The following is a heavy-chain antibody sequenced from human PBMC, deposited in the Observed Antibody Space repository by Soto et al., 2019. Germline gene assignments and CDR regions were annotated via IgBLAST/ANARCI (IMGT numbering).Heavy chain of an antibody. CDR1: GGTFSSYA. V-gene: IGHV1-69*13. Sequence: SVKVSCKASGGTFSSYAISWVRQAPGQGLEWMGGIIPIFGTANYAQKFQGRVTITADESTSTAYMELSSLRSEDTAVYYCARGYCSGGSCYEDYWGQGTLVTVSS. CDR3: ARGYCSGGSCYEDY. J-gene: IGHJ4*02. D-gene: IGHD2-15*01. CDR2: IIPIFGTA.